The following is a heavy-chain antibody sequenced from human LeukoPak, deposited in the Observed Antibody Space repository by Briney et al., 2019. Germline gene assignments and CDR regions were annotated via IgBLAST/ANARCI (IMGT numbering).Heavy chain of an antibody. CDR1: GFTFSREW. J-gene: IGHJ6*03. CDR2: INENGREK. V-gene: IGHV3-7*01. Sequence: GGSLRLSCAASGFTFSREWMNWVRQAPGKGLEWVANINENGREKYYVDSVKGRSTISRDNAQNSLYLQMNSLRVEDTAVYYCAKEAVAENYYYYYMDVWGKGTTVTVSS. D-gene: IGHD6-19*01. CDR3: AKEAVAENYYYYYMDV.